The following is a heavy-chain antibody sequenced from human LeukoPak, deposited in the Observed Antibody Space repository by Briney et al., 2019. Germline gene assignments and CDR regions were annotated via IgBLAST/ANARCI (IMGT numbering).Heavy chain of an antibody. J-gene: IGHJ4*02. CDR1: GFTFSSYA. CDR2: ISGSGGST. CDR3: VRDGGVSGYDLLDY. Sequence: GGSLRLSCAASGFTFSSYATSWVRQAPGKGLEWVSAISGSGGSTYYADSVKGRFTISRDNSKNTLYLQMNSLRAEDTAVYYCVRDGGVSGYDLLDYWGQGTLVTVSS. V-gene: IGHV3-23*01. D-gene: IGHD5-12*01.